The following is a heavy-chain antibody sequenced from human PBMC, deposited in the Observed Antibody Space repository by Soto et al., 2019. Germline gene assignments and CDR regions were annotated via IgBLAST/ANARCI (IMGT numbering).Heavy chain of an antibody. D-gene: IGHD3-22*01. CDR2: INHSGST. V-gene: IGHV4-34*01. CDR1: GGSFSGYY. J-gene: IGHJ4*02. CDR3: ARGPYYYDTSGYYS. Sequence: SETLSLTCAVYGGSFSGYYWSWIRQPPGKGLEWIGEINHSGSTNYNPSLKSRVTISVDTSKNQFSLKLSSVTAADTAVYYCARGPYYYDTSGYYSWGQGTLVTVSS.